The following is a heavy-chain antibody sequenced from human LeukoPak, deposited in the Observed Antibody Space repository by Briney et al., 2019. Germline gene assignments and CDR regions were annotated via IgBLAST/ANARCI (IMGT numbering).Heavy chain of an antibody. J-gene: IGHJ4*02. CDR2: MYHSGST. CDR1: GYSIRCGYY. CDR3: ARHSFYCTSSSCYVFDY. V-gene: IGHV4-38-2*01. D-gene: IGHD2-2*01. Sequence: SETLSLTCAVSGYSIRCGYYWGWIRQPPGEGLEWIGSMYHSGSTYYNPSLKSRVTISVDTSKNQFSLKLISVTAADTAVYYCARHSFYCTSSSCYVFDYWGQGTLVTVSS.